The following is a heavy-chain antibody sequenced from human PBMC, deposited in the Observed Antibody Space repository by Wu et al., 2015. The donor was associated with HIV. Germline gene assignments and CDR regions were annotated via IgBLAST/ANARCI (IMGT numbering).Heavy chain of an antibody. CDR1: RGTLKNFL. V-gene: IGHV1-69*12. D-gene: IGHD6-25*01. J-gene: IGHJ3*02. Sequence: QVQLVQSGPELKPPGSSVKVSCKASRGTLKNFLISWVRQAPRQGLEWMGGFPMIRTGNYAPDFQDRVTFTADEVTNTAYMELSSLRSEDTAVYYCARVPPIATAGTPFDIWGRRT. CDR3: ARVPPIATAGTPFDI. CDR2: FPMIRTG.